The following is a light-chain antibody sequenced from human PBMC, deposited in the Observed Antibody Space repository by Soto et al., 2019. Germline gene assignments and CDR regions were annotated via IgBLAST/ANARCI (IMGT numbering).Light chain of an antibody. CDR1: QSISYW. Sequence: DIQMTQSPSTQSASLGNSATLPCQASQSISYWLAWYQQNPGPAPKVLIYHASNLQSGVPSRCSGSGSGTEFTLTISSLQAVDFATYYCQKYNRYSFGQGTKVDIK. V-gene: IGKV1-5*01. J-gene: IGKJ1*01. CDR3: QKYNRYS. CDR2: HAS.